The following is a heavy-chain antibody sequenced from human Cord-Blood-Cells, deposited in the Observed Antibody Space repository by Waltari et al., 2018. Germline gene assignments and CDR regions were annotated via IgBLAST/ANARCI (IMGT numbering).Heavy chain of an antibody. CDR3: ARAAGSCYLDY. V-gene: IGHV4-34*01. CDR2: INHREST. Sequence: QVQLQQWGAGLLKPSETLSLTCAVDGGSCRGYYWSWIRQPPGKGLEWIGEINHRESTNYTPSLKSRVTISVDTSKNQFSLKLSSVTAADTAVYYCARAAGSCYLDYWGQGTLVTVSS. J-gene: IGHJ4*02. D-gene: IGHD2-15*01. CDR1: GGSCRGYY.